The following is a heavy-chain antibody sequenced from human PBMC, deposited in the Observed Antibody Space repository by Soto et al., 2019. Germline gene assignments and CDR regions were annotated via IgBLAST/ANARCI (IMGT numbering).Heavy chain of an antibody. CDR3: ARAPPLKNEVGATLGDI. V-gene: IGHV4-31*03. Sequence: PSETLSLTCTVSDGSISSGGYYWSWIRQHPGKGLVWIGYIYHTGSTYYNPSLKSRVTISVDTSKNQFSLNLRSVTAADTAVYYCARAPPLKNEVGATLGDIWGKGTMVTVSS. J-gene: IGHJ3*02. CDR2: IYHTGST. CDR1: DGSISSGGYY. D-gene: IGHD1-26*01.